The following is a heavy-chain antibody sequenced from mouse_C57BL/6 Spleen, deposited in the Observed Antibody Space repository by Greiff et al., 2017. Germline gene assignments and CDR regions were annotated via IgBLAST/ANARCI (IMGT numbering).Heavy chain of an antibody. V-gene: IGHV5-17*01. CDR3: ARYLRYYGSSPFAY. Sequence: EVKVVESGGGLVKPGGSLKLSCAASGFTFSDYGMHWVRQAPEKGLEWVAYISSGSSTIYYADTVKGRFTISRDNAKNTLFLQMTSLRSEDTAMYYCARYLRYYGSSPFAYWGQGTLVTVSA. J-gene: IGHJ3*01. CDR1: GFTFSDYG. D-gene: IGHD1-1*01. CDR2: ISSGSSTI.